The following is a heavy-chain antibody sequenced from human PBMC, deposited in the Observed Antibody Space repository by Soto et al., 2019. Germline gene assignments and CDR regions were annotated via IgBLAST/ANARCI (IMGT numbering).Heavy chain of an antibody. J-gene: IGHJ6*02. Sequence: GASVKVSCKASGYTFTNYGISWVRQAPGQGLEWMGWISAYNGNTNYAQNLQGRVTLTTDASTSTGYMELRSLRSDDTAVYYCARGGLVGGMDVWGQGTTVTVSS. V-gene: IGHV1-18*01. CDR2: ISAYNGNT. CDR3: ARGGLVGGMDV. D-gene: IGHD2-2*01. CDR1: GYTFTNYG.